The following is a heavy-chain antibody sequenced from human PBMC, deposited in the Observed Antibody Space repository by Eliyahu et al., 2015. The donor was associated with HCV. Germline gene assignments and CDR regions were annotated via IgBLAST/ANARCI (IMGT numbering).Heavy chain of an antibody. V-gene: IGHV3-33*01. D-gene: IGHD3-22*01. Sequence: QVQLVESGGGVVQPGRSLSLSCGASGFTFXFYAMHWVRQAPGKGLGWVAAIWFDGSNKYYADAVKGRFTISRDNSQRTLFLQMNSLRAEDTAIYYCARSLEYYDGSGFPRPHIDYWGQGTLVTVSS. CDR3: ARSLEYYDGSGFPRPHIDY. CDR1: GFTFXFYA. CDR2: IWFDGSNK. J-gene: IGHJ4*02.